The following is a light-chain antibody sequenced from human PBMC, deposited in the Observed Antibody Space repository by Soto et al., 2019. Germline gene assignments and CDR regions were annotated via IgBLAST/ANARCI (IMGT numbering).Light chain of an antibody. J-gene: IGKJ5*01. CDR3: QQYGSLPIT. CDR1: QDIGNS. Sequence: DIQMTQSPSSLSGSVGDRVTITCQASQDIGNSVNWYQQKPGKAPKLLLSAASNLETGDPLRFNGSGSGTDFAFIISSLQPEDVATYFCQQYGSLPITFGQGTRLEIK. CDR2: AAS. V-gene: IGKV1-33*01.